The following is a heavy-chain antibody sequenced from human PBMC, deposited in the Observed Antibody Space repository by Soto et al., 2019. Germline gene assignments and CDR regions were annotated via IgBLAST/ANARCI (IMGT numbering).Heavy chain of an antibody. D-gene: IGHD2-15*01. CDR2: IYTSGST. CDR3: ARDRSGYCSGGSCYYFDY. J-gene: IGHJ4*02. V-gene: IGHV4-4*07. Sequence: PSETLSLTCTVSGGSISSYYWSWIRQPAGKGLEWIGRIYTSGSTNYNPSLKSRVTMSVDTSKNQFSLKLSSVTAADTAVYYCARDRSGYCSGGSCYYFDYWGQGTLVTVSS. CDR1: GGSISSYY.